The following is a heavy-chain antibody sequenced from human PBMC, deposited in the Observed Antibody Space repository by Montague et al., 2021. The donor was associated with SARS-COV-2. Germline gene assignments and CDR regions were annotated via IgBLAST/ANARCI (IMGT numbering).Heavy chain of an antibody. CDR3: TSGREGNYNVMDV. V-gene: IGHV6-1*01. J-gene: IGHJ6*02. CDR2: TYYRSKCYN. CDR1: GDSVSRNSAT. D-gene: IGHD1-1*01. Sequence: CAISGDSVSRNSATWNWVMQSPSRGLEWLGRTYYRSKCYNDYAVSVRGLVTINPDTSKNQFSLQLNSVTPEDTAIYYCTSGREGNYNVMDVWGQGTTVTVSS.